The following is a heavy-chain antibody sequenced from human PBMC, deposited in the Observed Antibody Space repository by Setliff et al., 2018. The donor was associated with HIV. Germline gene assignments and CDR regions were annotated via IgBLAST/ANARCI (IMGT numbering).Heavy chain of an antibody. CDR1: GGSISSSSYY. D-gene: IGHD3-10*01. Sequence: SETLSLTCTVSGGSISSSSYYWGWIRQPPGKGLEWIGNIYYSGSTYYNPSLKSRVTISVDTSKNQFSLKLSSVTAADTAVYYCARDGPLEGSYRYYYYYMDVWGKGTTVTVSS. J-gene: IGHJ6*03. V-gene: IGHV4-39*07. CDR2: IYYSGST. CDR3: ARDGPLEGSYRYYYYYMDV.